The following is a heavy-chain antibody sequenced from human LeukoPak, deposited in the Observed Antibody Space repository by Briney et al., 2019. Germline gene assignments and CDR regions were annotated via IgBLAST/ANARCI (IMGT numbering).Heavy chain of an antibody. D-gene: IGHD4-17*01. CDR2: ISSSSSYI. V-gene: IGHV3-21*01. CDR1: GFTFSSYS. J-gene: IGHJ3*02. CDR3: ARDVGDYAPMGAFDI. Sequence: PGGSLRLSCAASGFTFSSYSMNWVRQAPGKGLEWVSSISSSSSYIYYADSEKGRFTISRDNAKNSLYLQMNSLRAEDTAVYYCARDVGDYAPMGAFDIWGQGTMVTVSS.